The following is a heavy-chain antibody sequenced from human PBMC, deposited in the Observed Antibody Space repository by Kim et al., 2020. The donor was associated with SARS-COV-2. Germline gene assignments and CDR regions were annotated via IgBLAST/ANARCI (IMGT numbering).Heavy chain of an antibody. V-gene: IGHV4-34*01. CDR2: INHSGST. CDR1: GGSFSGYY. J-gene: IGHJ6*03. CDR3: ARGSAVYYYMDV. Sequence: SETLSLTCAVYGGSFSGYYWSWIRQPPGKGLEWIGEINHSGSTNYNPSLKSRVTISVDTSKNQFSLKLSSVTAADTAVYYCARGSAVYYYMDVWGKGTTVTVSS. D-gene: IGHD6-19*01.